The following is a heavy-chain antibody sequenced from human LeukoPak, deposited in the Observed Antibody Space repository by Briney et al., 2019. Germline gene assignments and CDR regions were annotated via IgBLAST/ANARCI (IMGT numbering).Heavy chain of an antibody. Sequence: SETLSLTCTVSGGSISSGGYYWSWIRQHRGKGLEWIGYIYYSGSTNYNPSLKSRVTISVDTSKNQFSLKLSSVTAADTAVYYCARGYFDSSGYSNPFDYWGQGTLVTVSS. V-gene: IGHV4-61*08. CDR1: GGSISSGGYY. D-gene: IGHD3-22*01. J-gene: IGHJ4*02. CDR2: IYYSGST. CDR3: ARGYFDSSGYSNPFDY.